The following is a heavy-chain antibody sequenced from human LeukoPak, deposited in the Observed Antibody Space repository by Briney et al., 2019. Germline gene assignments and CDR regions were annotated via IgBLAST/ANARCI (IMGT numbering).Heavy chain of an antibody. V-gene: IGHV1-18*01. CDR3: ARGVPTYYYGSGSYYQHY. CDR2: ISAYNGNT. J-gene: IGHJ4*02. CDR1: GYTFTSYG. D-gene: IGHD3-10*01. Sequence: ASVKVSCKASGYTFTSYGISWVRQAPGQGLEWMGWISAYNGNTNYAQKLQGRVTMTTDTSTSTAYMELRSLRSDDTAVYYCARGVPTYYYGSGSYYQHYWGQGTLVTVSS.